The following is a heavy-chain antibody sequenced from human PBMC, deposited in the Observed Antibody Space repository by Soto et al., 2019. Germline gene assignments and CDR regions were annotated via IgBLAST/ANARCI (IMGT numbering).Heavy chain of an antibody. V-gene: IGHV1-18*01. CDR1: GYTFSSYH. CDR2: ISAYNGNT. CDR3: ARDLPPVDY. Sequence: QIQLVQSGAEVKKPGASVKVSCKASGYTFSSYHITWVRQAPGQGLEWMGWISAYNGNTNYAQNLQGRVTMTTDPSARPAYRELRSLRAADTAVYYCARDLPPVDYWGQGTLVTVSS. J-gene: IGHJ4*02.